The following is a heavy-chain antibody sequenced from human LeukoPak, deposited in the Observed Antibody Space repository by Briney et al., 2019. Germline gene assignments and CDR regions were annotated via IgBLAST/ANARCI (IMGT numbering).Heavy chain of an antibody. D-gene: IGHD6-19*01. V-gene: IGHV3-21*01. CDR3: ASDEYSSGWYSDY. J-gene: IGHJ4*02. CDR2: ISSSSSYI. CDR1: GFTFSSSS. Sequence: GGSLRLSCAASGFTFSSSSMNWVRQAPGKGLEWVSSISSSSSYIYYADSVKGRFTISRDNAKNSLYLQMNSLRAEDTAVYYCASDEYSSGWYSDYWGQGTLVTVSS.